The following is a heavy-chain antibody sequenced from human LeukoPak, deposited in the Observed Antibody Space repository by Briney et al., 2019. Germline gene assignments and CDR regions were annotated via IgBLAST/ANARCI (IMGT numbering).Heavy chain of an antibody. J-gene: IGHJ4*02. CDR3: GKERVAGPLDY. CDR1: GFTFSSYA. CDR2: ISSNGGST. V-gene: IGHV3-64D*06. Sequence: GGSLRLSCSASGFTFSSYAMHWVRQAPGKGLEYVSAISSNGGSTYYADSVKGRFTISRDNSKNTLYLQMSSLRAEDTAVYYCGKERVAGPLDYWGQGTLVTVSS. D-gene: IGHD6-19*01.